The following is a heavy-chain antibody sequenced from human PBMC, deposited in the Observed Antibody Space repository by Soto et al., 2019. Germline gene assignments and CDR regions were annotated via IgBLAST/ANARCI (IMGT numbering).Heavy chain of an antibody. D-gene: IGHD4-17*01. Sequence: EVQLLESGGGLVQPGGSLRLSCAASGFTFSSHAMSWVRQAPGKGLEWVSAISGSGGSTYYADSVKGRFTISRDNSKNTLYLQMNSLRAEDTAVYYCAKDHKRYGDYSDYWGQGTLVTVSS. CDR1: GFTFSSHA. CDR2: ISGSGGST. CDR3: AKDHKRYGDYSDY. V-gene: IGHV3-23*01. J-gene: IGHJ4*02.